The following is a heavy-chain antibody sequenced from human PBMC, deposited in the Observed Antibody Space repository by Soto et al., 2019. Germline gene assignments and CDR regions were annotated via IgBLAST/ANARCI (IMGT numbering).Heavy chain of an antibody. D-gene: IGHD3-16*01. CDR1: GGSISSYY. J-gene: IGHJ4*02. CDR3: ARVYGFYFDY. Sequence: QVQLQESGPGLVKPSETLSLSCTVSGGSISSYYWSWIRQPPGQGLERIGYIYYSGSTNYNPSLKRRFTISVDTSKNQFSLKLSSVTAADTAVYYCARVYGFYFDYWGQGTLVTVSS. CDR2: IYYSGST. V-gene: IGHV4-59*01.